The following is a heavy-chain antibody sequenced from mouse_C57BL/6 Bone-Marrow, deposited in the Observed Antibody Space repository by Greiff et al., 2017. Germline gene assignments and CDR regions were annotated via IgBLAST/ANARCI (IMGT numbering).Heavy chain of an antibody. V-gene: IGHV1-55*01. CDR1: GYTFTSYW. CDR3: AREEPYYGSGMDY. Sequence: VQLQQSGPVLVKPGASVKMSCKASGYTFTSYWITWVKQRPGQGLEWIGDIYPGSGSTNYNEKFKSKATLTVDTSSSTAYMQLSSLTSEDSAVYYCAREEPYYGSGMDYWGQGTSVTVSS. J-gene: IGHJ4*01. CDR2: IYPGSGST. D-gene: IGHD1-1*01.